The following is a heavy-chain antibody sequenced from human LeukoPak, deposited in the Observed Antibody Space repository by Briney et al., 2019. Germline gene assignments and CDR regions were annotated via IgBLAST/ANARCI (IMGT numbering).Heavy chain of an antibody. J-gene: IGHJ6*03. CDR3: ARYLRSSSTYYMDV. Sequence: PSETLSLTCTVSGGSISSYYWSWIRQPPGKGLEWIGYSFYGGSTNYNPSLKSRVTMSVDTSKNQFSLKLISMTAADTAVYHCARYLRSSSTYYMDVWGKGTTVTVSS. V-gene: IGHV4-59*01. CDR1: GGSISSYY. D-gene: IGHD6-6*01. CDR2: SFYGGST.